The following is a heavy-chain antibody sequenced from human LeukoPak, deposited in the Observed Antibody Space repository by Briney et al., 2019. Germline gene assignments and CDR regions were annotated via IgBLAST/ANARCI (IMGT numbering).Heavy chain of an antibody. CDR1: GGYIITSGHY. Sequence: PSETLSLTCTVSGGYIITSGHYWGWIRQPPGKGLEWIGSIYYTGVTSTNPFFRSRMSISVDTSKNQFSLNLTSVTAADAAVYYCARERSSSGGHSWFDPWGQGTLVTVSS. CDR3: ARERSSSGGHSWFDP. J-gene: IGHJ5*02. CDR2: IYYTGVT. V-gene: IGHV4-39*07. D-gene: IGHD4-23*01.